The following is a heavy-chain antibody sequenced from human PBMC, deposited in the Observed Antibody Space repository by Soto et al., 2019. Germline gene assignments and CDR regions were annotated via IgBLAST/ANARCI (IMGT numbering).Heavy chain of an antibody. CDR2: INYSGKT. CDR1: GGSISSSSYY. V-gene: IGHV4-39*01. CDR3: CRLIQCSTSSCYFDY. D-gene: IGHD2-2*01. Sequence: SETLSLTCSVSGGSISSSSYYWAWIRQAPGKGLEWVGSINYSGKTYYNPSLKSRDTISVDTSKNWFSLNFRSMTASYTALYYCCRLIQCSTSSCYFDYGGHGTLVTVSS. J-gene: IGHJ4*01.